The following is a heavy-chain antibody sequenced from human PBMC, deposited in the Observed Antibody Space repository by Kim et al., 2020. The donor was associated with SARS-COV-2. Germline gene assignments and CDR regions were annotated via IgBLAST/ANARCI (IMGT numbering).Heavy chain of an antibody. CDR1: GGSISSYY. CDR2: IYYSGST. Sequence: SETLSLTCTVSGGSISSYYWSWIRQPPGKGLEWIGYIYYSGSTNYNPSLKSRVTISVDTSKNQFSLKLSSVTAADTAVYYCARTYRGMDVCGQGTTGTVS. CDR3: ARTYRGMDV. J-gene: IGHJ6*02. V-gene: IGHV4-59*08.